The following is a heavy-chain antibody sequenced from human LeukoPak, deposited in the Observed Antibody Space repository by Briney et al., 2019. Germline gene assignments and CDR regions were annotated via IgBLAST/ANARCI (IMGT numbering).Heavy chain of an antibody. CDR3: ARGIIPPGSRVGCFDH. V-gene: IGHV1-2*02. Sequence: ASVKVSCKASGYNSISFGISWVRQAPGQGLEWMGWINPNSGATNYAQKFQGRVTMTRDTSISTAYMELSSLRSDDTAMYYCARGIIPPGSRVGCFDHWGQGTLVTVSS. J-gene: IGHJ4*02. CDR1: GYNSISFG. CDR2: INPNSGAT. D-gene: IGHD2-2*01.